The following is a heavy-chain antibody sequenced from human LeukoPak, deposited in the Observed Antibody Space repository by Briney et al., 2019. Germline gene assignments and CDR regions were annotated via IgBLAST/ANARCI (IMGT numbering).Heavy chain of an antibody. CDR1: GGSISSYY. J-gene: IGHJ4*02. Sequence: SETLSLTCTVSGGSISSYYWSWIRQPPGKGLEWIGYIYYSGSTNYNPSLKSRVTVSVDTSKNQFSLKLSSVTAADTAVYYCARQSRYCSGGSCQYYFDYWGQGTLVTVSS. V-gene: IGHV4-59*08. CDR3: ARQSRYCSGGSCQYYFDY. CDR2: IYYSGST. D-gene: IGHD2-15*01.